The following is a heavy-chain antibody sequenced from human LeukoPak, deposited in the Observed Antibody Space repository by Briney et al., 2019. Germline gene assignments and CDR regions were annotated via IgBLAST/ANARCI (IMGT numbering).Heavy chain of an antibody. D-gene: IGHD3-10*01. Sequence: GGSLRLSCAASGFTFSSYEMNWVRQAPGKGLEWVSYISSSGSTIYYADSVKGRFTIPRDNAKNSLYLQMNSLRAEDTAVYYCARGDYGSGSYYFDYWGQGTLVTVSS. CDR2: ISSSGSTI. CDR3: ARGDYGSGSYYFDY. V-gene: IGHV3-48*03. J-gene: IGHJ4*02. CDR1: GFTFSSYE.